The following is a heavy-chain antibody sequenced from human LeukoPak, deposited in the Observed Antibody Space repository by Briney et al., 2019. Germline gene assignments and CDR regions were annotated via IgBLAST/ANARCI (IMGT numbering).Heavy chain of an antibody. CDR1: GFTFSDYY. D-gene: IGHD2-8*01. V-gene: IGHV3-11*04. J-gene: IGHJ4*02. Sequence: GGSLRLSCAASGFTFSDYYMTWIREAPGKGLEWLSYITGIESNTYYADSVQGRFTISRDNAKNSLYLQMNSLRAEDTAVYDCAREYWVNDVCYTPTFDHWAQGPLVPVPS. CDR3: AREYWVNDVCYTPTFDH. CDR2: ITGIESNT.